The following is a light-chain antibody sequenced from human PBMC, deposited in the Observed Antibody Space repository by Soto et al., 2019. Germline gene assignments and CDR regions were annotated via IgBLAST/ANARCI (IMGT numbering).Light chain of an antibody. J-gene: IGKJ4*01. CDR2: AAS. V-gene: IGKV1-9*01. Sequence: IQVTQSPSSLSASVGDIVTITFRASQGITSYLAWYQQKPGKAPKLLIYAASALQTGVSSRFSGSGYGTDLASPISSLQPADFATYFCQQLSSYPLTFGGGTTVAF. CDR1: QGITSY. CDR3: QQLSSYPLT.